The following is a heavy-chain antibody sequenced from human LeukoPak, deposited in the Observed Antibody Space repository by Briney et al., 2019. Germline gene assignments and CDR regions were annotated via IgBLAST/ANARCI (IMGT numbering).Heavy chain of an antibody. CDR1: GYTFTGYY. J-gene: IGHJ4*02. CDR2: INPNSGGT. V-gene: IGHV1-2*02. CDR3: ARIAFRVVTPVRGSSTLGY. Sequence: ASVKVSCKASGYTFTGYYMHWVRQAPGQGLERMGWINPNSGGTNYAQKFQGRVTMTRDTSISTAYMELSRLRSDDTAVYYCARIAFRVVTPVRGSSTLGYXGQGTLVTVSS. D-gene: IGHD3-10*01.